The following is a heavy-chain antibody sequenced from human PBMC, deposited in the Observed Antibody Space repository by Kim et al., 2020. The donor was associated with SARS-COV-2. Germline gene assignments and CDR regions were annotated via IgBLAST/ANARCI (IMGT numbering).Heavy chain of an antibody. Sequence: SETLSLTCAVYGGSFSGYYWSWIRQPPGKGLEWIGEINHSGSTNYNPSLKSRVTISVDTSKNQFSLKLSSVTAADTAGYYCARTDYDYVWGAGMPPAPYFDYWGQGTLVTVSS. CDR2: INHSGST. J-gene: IGHJ4*02. V-gene: IGHV4-34*01. D-gene: IGHD3-16*01. CDR3: ARTDYDYVWGAGMPPAPYFDY. CDR1: GGSFSGYY.